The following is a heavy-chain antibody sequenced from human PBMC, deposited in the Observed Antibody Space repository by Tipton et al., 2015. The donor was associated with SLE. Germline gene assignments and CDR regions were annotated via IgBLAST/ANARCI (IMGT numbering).Heavy chain of an antibody. D-gene: IGHD4-11*01. CDR3: AGGPVIGFNWFDP. Sequence: SLRLSCAASGFTFSNYVMSWVRQGPGRGLEWVAGISNSGGSTYYTDSVKGRFTIARDSSKNTLYLQMDSLRAEDTAVYYCAGGPVIGFNWFDPWGQGTLVTVSS. CDR1: GFTFSNYV. V-gene: IGHV3-23*01. CDR2: ISNSGGST. J-gene: IGHJ5*02.